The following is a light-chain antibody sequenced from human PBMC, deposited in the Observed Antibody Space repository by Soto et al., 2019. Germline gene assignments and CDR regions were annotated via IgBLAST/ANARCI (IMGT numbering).Light chain of an antibody. CDR2: GAS. J-gene: IGKJ3*01. V-gene: IGKV3-20*01. Sequence: EIVFTHSPGTLSFSSVERATLSRRAIQSVSSSYLAWYQQKPGQAPRLLIYGASSRATGIPDRFSGSGSGTDFTLTISRPEPEDFAVYYCQQYGSSPEVTFGPGTKVDIK. CDR3: QQYGSSPEVT. CDR1: QSVSSSY.